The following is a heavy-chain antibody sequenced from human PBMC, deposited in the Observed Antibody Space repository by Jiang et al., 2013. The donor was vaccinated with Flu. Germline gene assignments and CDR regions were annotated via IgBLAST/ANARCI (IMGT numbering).Heavy chain of an antibody. Sequence: LLKPSETLSLTCTVSGGSISSYYWSWIRQPPGKGLEWIGYIYYSGSTNYNPSLKSRVTISVDTSKNQFSLKLSSVTAADTAVYYCARAALTSPVVVAATRYFDYWGQGTLVTVSS. CDR3: ARAALTSPVVVAATRYFDY. D-gene: IGHD2-15*01. V-gene: IGHV4-59*01. CDR1: GGSISSYY. J-gene: IGHJ4*02. CDR2: IYYSGST.